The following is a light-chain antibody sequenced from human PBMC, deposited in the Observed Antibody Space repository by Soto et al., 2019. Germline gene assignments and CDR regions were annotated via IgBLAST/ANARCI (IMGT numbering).Light chain of an antibody. Sequence: VMTQSPATLSVSPGERATLSCWASETVATNLAWYQQKPGQAHRLLISGASTRAAGISNRFRSSGSGTEFTLTLSSLRSEDSAIYYWEQYFEWPPMTCGQGTKVEI. CDR2: GAS. CDR1: ETVATN. V-gene: IGKV3-15*01. CDR3: EQYFEWPPMT. J-gene: IGKJ1*01.